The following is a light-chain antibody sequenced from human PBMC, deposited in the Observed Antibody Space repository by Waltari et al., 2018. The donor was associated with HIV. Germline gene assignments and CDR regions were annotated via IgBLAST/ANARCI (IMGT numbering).Light chain of an antibody. J-gene: IGKJ1*01. CDR1: QSPLNRNGDNH. V-gene: IGKV2-28*01. CDR3: MQSRQVPWT. Sequence: DIVLTQSPLSLSVTPGEPAPISCTSIQSPLNRNGDNHLDWYLQKPGQSPQLIIYLGSKRASGVPDRVSGSGGGTDFTLKITKVAADDVGLYYCMQSRQVPWTLGRGTTVRI. CDR2: LGS.